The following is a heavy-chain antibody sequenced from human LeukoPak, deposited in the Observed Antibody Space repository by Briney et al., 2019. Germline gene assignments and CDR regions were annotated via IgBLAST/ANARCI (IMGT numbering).Heavy chain of an antibody. CDR1: GFTFDDYA. Sequence: GGSLRLSCAASGFTFDDYAMHGVRQAPGKGLEWVAGISWNSDTIGYADSVKGRFTISRDNAKNSLYLQMNSLRAEDTALYYCAKDLFRRRVTNYYGMDVWGQGTTVTVSS. CDR3: AKDLFRRRVTNYYGMDV. CDR2: ISWNSDTI. V-gene: IGHV3-9*01. D-gene: IGHD4-11*01. J-gene: IGHJ6*02.